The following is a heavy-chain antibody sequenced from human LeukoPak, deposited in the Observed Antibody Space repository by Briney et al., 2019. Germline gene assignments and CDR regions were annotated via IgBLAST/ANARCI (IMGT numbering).Heavy chain of an antibody. J-gene: IGHJ5*02. D-gene: IGHD2-15*01. V-gene: IGHV3-13*01. CDR3: ARGYCSGGSCYSQTGNWFDP. Sequence: GGSLRLSCAASGFTFSSYDMHWVRQATGKGLEWVSAIGTAGVTYYPGSVKGRFTISRENAKNSLYLQMNSLRAGDTAVYYCARGYCSGGSCYSQTGNWFDPWGQGTLVTVSS. CDR1: GFTFSSYD. CDR2: IGTAGVT.